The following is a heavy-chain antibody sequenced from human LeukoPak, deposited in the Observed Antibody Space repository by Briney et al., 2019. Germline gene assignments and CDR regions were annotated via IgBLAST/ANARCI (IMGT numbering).Heavy chain of an antibody. Sequence: GGSLRLSCAASGFTFSSYWMSWVRQAPGKGLEWVANIKQDGSEKYYVDSVKGRFTISRDNAKNSLYLQMNSLRAEDTAVYYCAKQSHRYCSGGSCYSAFDYWGQGTLVTVSS. V-gene: IGHV3-7*01. CDR2: IKQDGSEK. J-gene: IGHJ4*02. CDR3: AKQSHRYCSGGSCYSAFDY. D-gene: IGHD2-15*01. CDR1: GFTFSSYW.